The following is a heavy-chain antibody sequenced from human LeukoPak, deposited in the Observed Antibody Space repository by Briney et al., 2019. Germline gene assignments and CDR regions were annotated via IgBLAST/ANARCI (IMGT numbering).Heavy chain of an antibody. V-gene: IGHV4-39*07. CDR2: IYYSGTT. D-gene: IGHD3-10*01. J-gene: IGHJ5*02. CDR3: ARVSPYYYGSGSPMGP. Sequence: SETLSLTCTVSDGSISSTNYYWGWIRQPPGKGLEWIASIYYSGTTFYNPSLKSRVTMSVDTSKNQFSLKLSSMTAADTAVYYCARVSPYYYGSGSPMGPWGQGTLVTVSS. CDR1: DGSISSTNYY.